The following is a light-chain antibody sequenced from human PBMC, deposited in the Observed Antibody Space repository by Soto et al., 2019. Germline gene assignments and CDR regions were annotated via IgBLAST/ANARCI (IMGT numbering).Light chain of an antibody. Sequence: EIVMTQSPATLSVSPGERANLSCRASQSVSSNLAWYQQKPGQAPRLLIYGASTRATGIPARFSGSGAGTEFTLTISSLQSEDFAVYYCQLYNSWPPLTFGGGTNVEIK. CDR3: QLYNSWPPLT. V-gene: IGKV3D-15*01. CDR1: QSVSSN. CDR2: GAS. J-gene: IGKJ4*01.